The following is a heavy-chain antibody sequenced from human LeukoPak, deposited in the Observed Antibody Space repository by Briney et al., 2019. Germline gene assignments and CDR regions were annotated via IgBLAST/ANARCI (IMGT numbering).Heavy chain of an antibody. J-gene: IGHJ6*02. Sequence: GGSLRLSCAASGFTFSSDWMSWVRQAPGKGLEWVANIKQDGSEKYYVDSVKGRFTISRDNAKNSLYLQMNSLRAEDTAVYYCAREEQQLVRGYYYYGMDVWGQGTTVTVSS. CDR3: AREEQQLVRGYYYYGMDV. D-gene: IGHD6-13*01. CDR2: IKQDGSEK. V-gene: IGHV3-7*05. CDR1: GFTFSSDW.